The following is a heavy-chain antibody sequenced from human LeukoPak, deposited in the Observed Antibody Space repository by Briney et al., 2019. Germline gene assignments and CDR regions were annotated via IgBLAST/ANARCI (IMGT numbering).Heavy chain of an antibody. CDR3: ATWVFLGESGYYDY. Sequence: PGGSLRLSCAAPGFTFSTYAVTWVRQAPGKGLEWVSIITRSGGTYYADSVKGRFTISRDNSKNTLYLQMNSLRAEDTAVYYCATWVFLGESGYYDYWGQGTLVTVSS. V-gene: IGHV3-23*01. J-gene: IGHJ4*02. CDR1: GFTFSTYA. CDR2: ITRSGGT. D-gene: IGHD3-10*01.